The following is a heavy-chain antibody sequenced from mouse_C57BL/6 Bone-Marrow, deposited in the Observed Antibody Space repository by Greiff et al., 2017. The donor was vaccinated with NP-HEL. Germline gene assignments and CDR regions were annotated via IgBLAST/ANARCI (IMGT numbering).Heavy chain of an antibody. CDR3: ARQDWDPFAY. V-gene: IGHV5-6*01. CDR1: GFTFSSYG. CDR2: ISSGGSYT. D-gene: IGHD4-1*01. Sequence: EVMLVESGGDLVKPGGSLKLSCAASGFTFSSYGMSWVRQTPDKRLAWVATISSGGSYTYYPDSVKGRFTISRDNAKNTLYRQMSSLKSEDTAMYYCARQDWDPFAYWGQGTLVTVSA. J-gene: IGHJ3*01.